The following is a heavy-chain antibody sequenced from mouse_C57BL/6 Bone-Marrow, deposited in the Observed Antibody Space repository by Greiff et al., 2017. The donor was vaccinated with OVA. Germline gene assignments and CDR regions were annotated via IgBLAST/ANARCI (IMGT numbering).Heavy chain of an antibody. V-gene: IGHV1-59*01. D-gene: IGHD2-10*02. J-gene: IGHJ2*01. CDR3: ARYGYGYYFDY. CDR2: IDPSDSYT. CDR1: GYTFTSYW. Sequence: QVQLQQPGAELVRPGTSVKLSCKASGYTFTSYWMHWVKQRPGQGLEWIGVIDPSDSYTNYNQKFKGKATFTVAQSSSTAYMQLSRLTPVNSAVYYCARYGYGYYFDYGGQGTTLTVSS.